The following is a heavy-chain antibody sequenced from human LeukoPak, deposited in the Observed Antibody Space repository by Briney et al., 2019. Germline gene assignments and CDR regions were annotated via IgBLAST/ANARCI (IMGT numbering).Heavy chain of an antibody. D-gene: IGHD3-16*01. CDR3: ARVRYRLAETYIDY. V-gene: IGHV4-59*08. J-gene: IGHJ4*02. CDR2: IFYSGTT. CDR1: GGFISSYY. Sequence: SETLSLTCTVSGGFISSYYWSWIRQPPGKGLEWIGFIFYSGTTNYNPSLKSRVTISVDTSKNQFSLKLSSVTAADTAVYYCARVRYRLAETYIDYGGQGTLVTVSS.